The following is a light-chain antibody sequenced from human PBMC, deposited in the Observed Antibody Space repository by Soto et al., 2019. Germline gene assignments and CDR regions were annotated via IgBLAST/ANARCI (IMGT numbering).Light chain of an antibody. CDR1: QRVSSGY. CDR2: GAS. V-gene: IGKV3-20*01. CDR3: QQYGSSWT. J-gene: IGKJ1*01. Sequence: EIVLTQSPGTLSLSPGDRVTLSCRASQRVSSGYLAWYQQKPGQAPRLLIYGASSRATDISDRFSGSGSGTDFTLTISRLEPEDFAVYFCQQYGSSWTFGQGTKVEIK.